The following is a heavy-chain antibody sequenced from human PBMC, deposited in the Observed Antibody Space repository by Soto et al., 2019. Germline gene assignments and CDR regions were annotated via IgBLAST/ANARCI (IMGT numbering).Heavy chain of an antibody. D-gene: IGHD6-13*01. CDR3: ARMSATGTRWFDP. CDR1: GGSFSSGAYH. Sequence: SETLSLTCIVSGGSFSSGAYHWSWIRQYPGKGLEWIGSISYRGNTYYNPSLKSRLSMSVDTSKNQFSLNLTSVTAADTAVYFCARMSATGTRWFDPWGQGTQVTVSS. CDR2: ISYRGNT. J-gene: IGHJ5*02. V-gene: IGHV4-31*03.